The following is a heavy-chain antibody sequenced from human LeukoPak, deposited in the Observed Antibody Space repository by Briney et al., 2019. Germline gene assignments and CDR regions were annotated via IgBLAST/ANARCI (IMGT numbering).Heavy chain of an antibody. CDR2: INSAGSST. V-gene: IGHV3-74*01. CDR3: AKVSGEDSYYYYMDV. CDR1: GFTFSNYW. Sequence: GSLRLSCAASGFTFSNYWMHWVRQAPGKGLVWVSRINSAGSSTTYADSVKGRFTISRDNSKNTLYVQMNSLRAEDTAIYFCAKVSGEDSYYYYMDVWGKGTTVTVSS. D-gene: IGHD3-16*01. J-gene: IGHJ6*03.